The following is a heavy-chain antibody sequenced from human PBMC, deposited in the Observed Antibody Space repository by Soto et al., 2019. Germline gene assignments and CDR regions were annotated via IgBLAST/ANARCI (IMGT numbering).Heavy chain of an antibody. D-gene: IGHD6-13*01. Sequence: QVQLQESGPRLVKPSETLSLTCTVSGGSISNYYWAWIRQPAVKGLEWIGRIYTSGSTNYNPSLKSRVTMSVDTSKNQFSLKLSSVTAADTALYYCARQTTYSSSWYDFWGHGTLVTVSS. V-gene: IGHV4-4*07. CDR1: GGSISNYY. J-gene: IGHJ5*01. CDR2: IYTSGST. CDR3: ARQTTYSSSWYDF.